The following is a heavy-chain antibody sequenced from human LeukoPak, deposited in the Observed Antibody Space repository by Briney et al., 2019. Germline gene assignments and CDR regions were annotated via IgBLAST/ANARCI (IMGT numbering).Heavy chain of an antibody. D-gene: IGHD3-3*01. CDR1: GFTFSSYA. Sequence: PGRSLRLSCAASGFTFSSYAMHWVRQAPGKGLEWVAVISYDGNNKYYADSVKGRFTISRDNSKNTLYLQMNSLRAEDTAVYYCARGISYYDFWSGYLPIDYWSQGTLVTVSS. CDR2: ISYDGNNK. CDR3: ARGISYYDFWSGYLPIDY. V-gene: IGHV3-30-3*01. J-gene: IGHJ4*02.